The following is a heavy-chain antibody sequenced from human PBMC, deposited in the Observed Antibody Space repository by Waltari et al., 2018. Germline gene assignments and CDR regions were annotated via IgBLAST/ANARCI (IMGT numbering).Heavy chain of an antibody. CDR3: ARERDGYNIDY. CDR1: GGSLSSGRYY. Sequence: QVQLQESGPGLVKPSQTLSLTCTVSGGSLSSGRYYWSWIRQHPGKGLEWIGYIYYSGSTYYNPSLKSRVTISVDTSKNQFSLKLSSVTAADTAVYYCARERDGYNIDYWGQGTLVTVSS. D-gene: IGHD5-12*01. CDR2: IYYSGST. V-gene: IGHV4-31*03. J-gene: IGHJ4*02.